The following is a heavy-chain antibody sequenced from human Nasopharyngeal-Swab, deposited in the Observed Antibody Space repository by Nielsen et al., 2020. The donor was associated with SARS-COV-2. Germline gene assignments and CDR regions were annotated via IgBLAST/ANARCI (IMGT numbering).Heavy chain of an antibody. CDR2: MNPNSGNT. D-gene: IGHD3-3*01. V-gene: IGHV1-8*01. Sequence: ALVKVSCKASGYTFTSYDINWVRQATGQGLEWMGWMNPNSGNTGYAQKFQGRVTMTRNTSISTAYMELSSLRSEDTAVYYCARGRDTIFGVVITNFDYWGQGTLVTVSS. CDR1: GYTFTSYD. J-gene: IGHJ4*02. CDR3: ARGRDTIFGVVITNFDY.